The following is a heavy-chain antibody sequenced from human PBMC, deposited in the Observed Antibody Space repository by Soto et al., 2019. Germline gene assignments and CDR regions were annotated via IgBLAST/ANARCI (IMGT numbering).Heavy chain of an antibody. CDR1: GYTFTHYY. CDR3: ATSVNSAMAFDY. J-gene: IGHJ4*02. CDR2: INPNGGST. V-gene: IGHV1-46*01. D-gene: IGHD5-18*01. Sequence: GASVKVSCKASGYTFTHYYIHWVRQAPGQGLEWMGIINPNGGSTTYAQKFRAGVTMTRDTSTSTVYMELSNLRSDDSAVCYCATSVNSAMAFDYWGQGTLVTVSS.